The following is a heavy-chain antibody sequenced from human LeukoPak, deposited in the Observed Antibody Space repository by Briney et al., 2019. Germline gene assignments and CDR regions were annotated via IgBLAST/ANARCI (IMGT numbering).Heavy chain of an antibody. D-gene: IGHD6-13*01. V-gene: IGHV3-66*02. CDR2: IYSGGST. J-gene: IGHJ5*02. Sequence: GGSLRLSCAASGFTVSSNYMSWVRQAPGKGLEWVSVIYSGGSTYYADSVKGRFTISRDNSKNTLYLQMNSLRAEDTAVYYCAREKLEAAAEWFDPWGQGTLVTVSS. CDR3: AREKLEAAAEWFDP. CDR1: GFTVSSNY.